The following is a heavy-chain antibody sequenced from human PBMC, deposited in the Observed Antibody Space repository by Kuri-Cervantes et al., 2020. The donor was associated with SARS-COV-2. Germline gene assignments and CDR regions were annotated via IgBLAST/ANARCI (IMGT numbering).Heavy chain of an antibody. Sequence: ESLKISCAVYGGSFSDYSWNWIRQTPGRGLEWIGEINHDGSTNYNPSLKSRVTVSADTSKNQFSLNLTSVTAADTAVYYRARQGCSSTSCYSMDVWGQGTTVTVSS. J-gene: IGHJ6*02. V-gene: IGHV4-34*01. CDR2: INHDGST. CDR1: GGSFSDYS. CDR3: ARQGCSSTSCYSMDV. D-gene: IGHD2-2*02.